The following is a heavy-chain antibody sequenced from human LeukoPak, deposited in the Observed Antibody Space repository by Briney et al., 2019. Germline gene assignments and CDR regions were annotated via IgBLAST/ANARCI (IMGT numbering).Heavy chain of an antibody. D-gene: IGHD2-8*02. Sequence: GGSLRLSCAASGFTFSSYWMSWVRQAPGKGLEWVANIKQDGSEKYYVDSVKGRFTISRDNAKNSLYLQMNSLRAEDTAVYYCARDRTGVGGWGIDYWGQGTLVTVSS. CDR3: ARDRTGVGGWGIDY. J-gene: IGHJ4*02. CDR2: IKQDGSEK. CDR1: GFTFSSYW. V-gene: IGHV3-7*01.